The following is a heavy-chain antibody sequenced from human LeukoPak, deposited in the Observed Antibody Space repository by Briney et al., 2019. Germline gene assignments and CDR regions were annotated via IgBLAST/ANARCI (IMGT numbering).Heavy chain of an antibody. CDR1: GFTFSTYA. CDR2: ISYDGSNK. D-gene: IGHD4-23*01. CDR3: TGRDDGDNPGS. V-gene: IGHV3-30*03. J-gene: IGHJ3*01. Sequence: GRSLRLSCAASGFTFSTYAMHWVRQAPGKGLEWVAVISYDGSNKYYADSVKGRFTISRDNSKNTLYLRMNSLRAEDTAVYYCTGRDDGDNPGSWGQGTMVTVSS.